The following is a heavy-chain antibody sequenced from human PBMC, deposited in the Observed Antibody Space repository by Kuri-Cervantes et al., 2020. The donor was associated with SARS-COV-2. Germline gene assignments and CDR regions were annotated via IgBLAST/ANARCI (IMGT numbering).Heavy chain of an antibody. V-gene: IGHV3-66*01. CDR2: IYSGGST. CDR3: ARLFTGGPFDY. D-gene: IGHD3-10*01. Sequence: GESLKISCAASGFTFSSYAMSWVRQAPGKGLEWVSVIYSGGSTYYADSVKGRFTISRDNSKNTLYLQMNSLRAEDTAVYYCARLFTGGPFDYWGQGTLVTVSS. J-gene: IGHJ4*02. CDR1: GFTFSSYA.